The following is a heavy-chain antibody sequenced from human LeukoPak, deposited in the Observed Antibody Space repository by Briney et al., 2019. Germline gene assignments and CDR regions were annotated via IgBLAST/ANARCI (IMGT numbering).Heavy chain of an antibody. CDR3: SSSWNDAFDI. V-gene: IGHV4-34*01. CDR2: INHSGRT. Sequence: PSETLSLTCAVYGGSFSGYYWSWIRQPPGKGLEWIGEINHSGRTNYNPSLKSRVTISVDTSKNQFSLKLSSVTAADTAVYYCSSSWNDAFDIWGQGTMVTVSS. J-gene: IGHJ3*02. D-gene: IGHD6-13*01. CDR1: GGSFSGYY.